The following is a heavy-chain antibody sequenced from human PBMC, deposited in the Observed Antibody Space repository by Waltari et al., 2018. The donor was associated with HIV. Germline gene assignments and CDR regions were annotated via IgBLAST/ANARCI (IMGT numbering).Heavy chain of an antibody. CDR1: GGSFSGYY. J-gene: IGHJ5*02. Sequence: QVQLQQWGAGLLKPSETLSLTCAVYGGSFSGYYWSWIRQPPGKGLEWIGEINHSGSTNYNPSLKSRVTISVDTSKNQFSLKLSSVTAADTAVYYCARAPRIAAARVGWFDPWGQGTLVTVSS. D-gene: IGHD6-13*01. V-gene: IGHV4-34*01. CDR2: INHSGST. CDR3: ARAPRIAAARVGWFDP.